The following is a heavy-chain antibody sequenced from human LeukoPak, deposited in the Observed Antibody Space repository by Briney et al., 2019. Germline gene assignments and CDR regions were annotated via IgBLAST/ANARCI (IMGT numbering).Heavy chain of an antibody. CDR1: GGSISGYY. V-gene: IGHV4-59*01. Sequence: MSSETLSLTCTVSGGSISGYYWTWIRQPPGKGLEWIGQIYYTGSTNFNPSLKSRVTISVDTSKNQFSLKLTSVTAADTAVYYCARGIAARRGDYWGQGTLVTVSS. J-gene: IGHJ4*02. CDR2: IYYTGST. CDR3: ARGIAARRGDY. D-gene: IGHD6-6*01.